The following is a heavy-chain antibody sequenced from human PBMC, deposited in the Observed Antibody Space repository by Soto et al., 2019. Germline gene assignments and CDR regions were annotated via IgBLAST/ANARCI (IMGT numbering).Heavy chain of an antibody. CDR1: GFTFSSYW. Sequence: GGSLRLSCAASGFTFSSYWMHWVRQAPGKGLVWVSRINSDGSSTSYADSVKGRFTISRDNAKNTLYLQMNSLRAEDTAVYYCARDAERRAPISAGMDVWGQGTTVTVSS. CDR2: INSDGSST. CDR3: ARDAERRAPISAGMDV. J-gene: IGHJ6*02. D-gene: IGHD1-1*01. V-gene: IGHV3-74*01.